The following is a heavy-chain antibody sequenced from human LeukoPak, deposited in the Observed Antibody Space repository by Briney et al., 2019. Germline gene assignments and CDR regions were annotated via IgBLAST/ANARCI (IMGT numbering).Heavy chain of an antibody. V-gene: IGHV3-7*01. CDR3: ARDAAIAPFDY. J-gene: IGHJ4*02. CDR1: RFTFSSYA. D-gene: IGHD2-2*02. CDR2: IKQDGSEK. Sequence: GGSLTLSCAASRFTFSSYAMSWVRQAPGKGLEWVANIKQDGSEKYYVDSVKGRFTISRDNAKNTLYLQMNSLRAEDTAVYYCARDAAIAPFDYWGQGTLVTVSS.